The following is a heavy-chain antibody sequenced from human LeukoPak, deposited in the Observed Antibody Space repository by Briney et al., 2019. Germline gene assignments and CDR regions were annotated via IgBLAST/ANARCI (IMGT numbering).Heavy chain of an antibody. CDR2: IYYSGST. Sequence: PSETLSLTCTASGCSISSYYWSWIRQPPGKGLEWIGYIYYSGSTNYNPSLKSRVTISVDTSKNQFSLKLSSVTAADTAVYYCARGDSLFDYWGQGTLVTVSS. D-gene: IGHD2-15*01. V-gene: IGHV4-59*01. CDR1: GCSISSYY. J-gene: IGHJ4*02. CDR3: ARGDSLFDY.